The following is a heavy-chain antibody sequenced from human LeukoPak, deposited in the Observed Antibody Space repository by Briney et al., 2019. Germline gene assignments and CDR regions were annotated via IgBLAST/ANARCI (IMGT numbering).Heavy chain of an antibody. D-gene: IGHD5-24*01. CDR2: ITPIFGTA. CDR1: GGTFSSYA. CDR3: ARAISRRDGSPLGDY. V-gene: IGHV1-69*05. Sequence: ASVKVSCKASGGTFSSYAISWVRQAPGQGLEWMGRITPIFGTANYAQKFQGRVTITTDESTSTAYMELSSLRSEDTAVYYCARAISRRDGSPLGDYWGQGTLVTVSS. J-gene: IGHJ4*02.